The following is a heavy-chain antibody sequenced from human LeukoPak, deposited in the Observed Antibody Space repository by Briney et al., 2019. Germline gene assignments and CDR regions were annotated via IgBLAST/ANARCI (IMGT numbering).Heavy chain of an antibody. J-gene: IGHJ3*02. Sequence: PSETLSLTCTVSGGSISSGSYYWSWIRQPAGKGLEWIGRIYTSGSTNYNPSLKSRVTISVDTSKNQFSLKLSSVTAADTAVYYCARVSTWDVVPGALRVGYAFDIWAKGQWSPSLQ. V-gene: IGHV4-61*02. D-gene: IGHD2-2*01. CDR1: GGSISSGSYY. CDR2: IYTSGST. CDR3: ARVSTWDVVPGALRVGYAFDI.